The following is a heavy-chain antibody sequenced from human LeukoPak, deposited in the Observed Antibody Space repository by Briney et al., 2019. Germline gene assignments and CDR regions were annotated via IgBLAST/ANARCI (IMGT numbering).Heavy chain of an antibody. D-gene: IGHD3-22*01. Sequence: GGSLRLSXAASGFTVSSNYMSWVCQAPGKGLEWVSVIYSGGSTYYADSVKGRFTISRDNSKNTLYLQMNSLRAEDTAVYYCARGEILRDSSGFLRDGLDYWGQGTLVTVSS. V-gene: IGHV3-53*01. J-gene: IGHJ4*02. CDR2: IYSGGST. CDR3: ARGEILRDSSGFLRDGLDY. CDR1: GFTVSSNY.